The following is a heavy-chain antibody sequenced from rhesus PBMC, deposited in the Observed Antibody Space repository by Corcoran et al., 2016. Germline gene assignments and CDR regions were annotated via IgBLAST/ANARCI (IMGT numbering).Heavy chain of an antibody. CDR3: ARDRDSSGWSCDY. Sequence: QVQLQESGPGLVKPSETLSLTCAVSGGSVSSSNWWSWIRQPPGKGLEWIGYIVGSSGSTYYNPSLNSRVPVSTDTSKSHFSLKLSSVTAADTAVYYCARDRDSSGWSCDYWGQGVLVTVSS. V-gene: IGHV4S19*01. CDR2: IVGSSGST. CDR1: GGSVSSSNW. J-gene: IGHJ4*01. D-gene: IGHD6S26*01.